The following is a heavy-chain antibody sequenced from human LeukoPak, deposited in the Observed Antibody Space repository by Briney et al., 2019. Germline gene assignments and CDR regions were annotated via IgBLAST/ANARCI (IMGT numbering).Heavy chain of an antibody. D-gene: IGHD2-21*02. V-gene: IGHV5-10-1*01. Sequence: AESLKISCKGAGYRFTSYWISCLRQMPAKGLEGMGRIDPSDGYTNYSPSFQGHVTISADKSIITAYLQRSSLKASDTAMYYCARRALPLAYCGGDCFDAFDICGQGPMVPVSS. J-gene: IGHJ3*02. CDR1: GYRFTSYW. CDR3: ARRALPLAYCGGDCFDAFDI. CDR2: IDPSDGYT.